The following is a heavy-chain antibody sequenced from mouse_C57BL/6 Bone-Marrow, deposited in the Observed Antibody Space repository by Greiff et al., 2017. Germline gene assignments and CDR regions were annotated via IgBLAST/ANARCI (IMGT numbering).Heavy chain of an antibody. V-gene: IGHV1-39*01. Sequence: EVQLQQSGPELVKPGASVKISCKASGYSFTDYNMNWVKQSTGKSLEWIGVINPNYGTTSYNQKFKGKATLTVDKSSSTAYMQLNSLTSEDSAVYYCAINYDGSSRYYFDYWGQGTTLTVSS. J-gene: IGHJ2*01. D-gene: IGHD1-1*01. CDR2: INPNYGTT. CDR3: AINYDGSSRYYFDY. CDR1: GYSFTDYN.